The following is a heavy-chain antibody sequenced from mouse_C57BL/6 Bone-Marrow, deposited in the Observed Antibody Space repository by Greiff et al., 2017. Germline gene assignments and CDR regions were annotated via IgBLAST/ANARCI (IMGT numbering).Heavy chain of an antibody. D-gene: IGHD1-1*01. CDR3: ARTHYYGSVAY. CDR1: GYSITSGYD. V-gene: IGHV3-1*01. J-gene: IGHJ3*01. Sequence: EVKLMESGPGMVKPSQSLSLTCTVTGYSITSGYDWHWIRHFPGNKLEWMGYISYSGSTNYNPSLKSRISITHDTSKNHFFLKLNSVTTEDTATYYCARTHYYGSVAYWGQGTLVTVSA. CDR2: ISYSGST.